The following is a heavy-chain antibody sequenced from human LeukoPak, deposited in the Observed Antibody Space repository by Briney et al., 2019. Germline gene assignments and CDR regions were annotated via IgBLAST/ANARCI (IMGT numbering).Heavy chain of an antibody. CDR3: ARHNGYSSGEIYY. D-gene: IGHD6-19*01. Sequence: PSETLSLTCTVSGGSISSGSYYWGWIRQPPGKGLEWIGSIYHSGSTYYNPSLKSRVTISVDTSKNQFSLKLSSVTAADTAVYYYARHNGYSSGEIYYWGQGTLVTVSS. V-gene: IGHV4-39*01. J-gene: IGHJ4*02. CDR2: IYHSGST. CDR1: GGSISSGSYY.